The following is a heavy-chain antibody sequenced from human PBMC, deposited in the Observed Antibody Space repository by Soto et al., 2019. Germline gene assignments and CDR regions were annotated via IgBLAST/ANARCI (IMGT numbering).Heavy chain of an antibody. CDR2: IWYDGSNK. V-gene: IGHV3-33*01. CDR3: ARDRLGIAPPWDY. D-gene: IGHD7-27*01. CDR1: GFTFSSYG. Sequence: QVQLVESGGGVVQPGRSLRLSCAASGFTFSSYGMHWVRQAPGKGLEWVAVIWYDGSNKYYADSVKGRFTISRDNSKNTLYLQMNSLRAEDTAVYYCARDRLGIAPPWDYWGQGTLVTVSS. J-gene: IGHJ4*02.